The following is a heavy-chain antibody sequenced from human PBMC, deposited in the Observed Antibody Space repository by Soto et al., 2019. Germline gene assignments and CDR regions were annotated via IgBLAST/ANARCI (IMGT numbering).Heavy chain of an antibody. CDR1: GFTFSSYS. J-gene: IGHJ4*02. V-gene: IGHV3-21*01. Sequence: EVQLVESGGGLVKPGGSLRLSCAASGFTFSSYSMNWVRKAPGKGLEWVSSISSSGSYIYYADSVKGRFTLSRDNAKNSLYLPRKSLRAEDTAVYYCARDGSYDSIVYYFDYWGQGTLVTVSS. CDR2: ISSSGSYI. D-gene: IGHD3-22*01. CDR3: ARDGSYDSIVYYFDY.